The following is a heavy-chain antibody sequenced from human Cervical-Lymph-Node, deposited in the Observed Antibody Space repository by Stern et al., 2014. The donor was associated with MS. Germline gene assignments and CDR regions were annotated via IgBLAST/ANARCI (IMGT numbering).Heavy chain of an antibody. CDR3: AREKCDCSGGSCFSSLDY. D-gene: IGHD2-15*01. CDR2: IIPIREKT. CDR1: GGTFSNYA. Sequence: QVQLVQSGAGVKKPGSSVKVSCKSSGGTFSNYAISWVRQAPGQGLERLGMIIPIREKTDYAQSFQGRLTIDADESTNTAYMELRSLTPDDTAVYYCAREKCDCSGGSCFSSLDYWGQGTLVTVSS. J-gene: IGHJ4*02. V-gene: IGHV1-69*09.